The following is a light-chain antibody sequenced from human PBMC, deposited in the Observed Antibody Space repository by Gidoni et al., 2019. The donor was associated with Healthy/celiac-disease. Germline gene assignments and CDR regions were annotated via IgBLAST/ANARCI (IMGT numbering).Light chain of an antibody. CDR2: AAS. CDR3: QQYNNWPLT. J-gene: IGKJ5*01. Sequence: IVLTQPPATLSVSPGERATLSCRASQSVSSNLAWYQQKPGQAPRLLIYAASTWATGIPARFSGSGSGTEFTFTISSLQSEDFATYYCQQYNNWPLTFGQGTRLEIK. CDR1: QSVSSN. V-gene: IGKV3-15*01.